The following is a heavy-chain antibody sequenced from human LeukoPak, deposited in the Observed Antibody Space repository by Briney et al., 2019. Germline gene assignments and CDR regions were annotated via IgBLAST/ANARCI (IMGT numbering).Heavy chain of an antibody. CDR2: IYTSGCT. CDR3: ARELYYDSSGYYFSFDY. D-gene: IGHD3-22*01. CDR1: GGSISSGSYY. Sequence: SQTLSLTCTVSGGSISSGSYYWSWIRQPAGKGLEWIGRIYTSGCTNYNPSLKSRVTISVDTSKNQFSLKLSSVTAADTAVYYCARELYYDSSGYYFSFDYWGQGTLVTVSS. V-gene: IGHV4-61*02. J-gene: IGHJ4*02.